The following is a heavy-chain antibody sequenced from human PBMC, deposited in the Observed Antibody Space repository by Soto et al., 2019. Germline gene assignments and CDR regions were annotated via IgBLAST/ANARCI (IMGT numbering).Heavy chain of an antibody. Sequence: ASVKVSCKASGYTFTRYTMNWVRQAPGQRLEWMGWINPDNGNTKSSQKFQDRVIITRDTSASPAYMDLSSLPSADPAVESCARGIATGYLDPCRQGHMVTVSS. CDR2: INPDNGNT. V-gene: IGHV1-3*01. CDR1: GYTFTRYT. CDR3: ARGIATGYLDP. D-gene: IGHD5-12*01. J-gene: IGHJ5*02.